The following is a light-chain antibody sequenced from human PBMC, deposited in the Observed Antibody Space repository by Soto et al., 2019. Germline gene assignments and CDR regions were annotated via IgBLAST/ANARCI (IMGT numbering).Light chain of an antibody. CDR1: SNDVGGYNF. V-gene: IGLV2-11*01. J-gene: IGLJ2*01. CDR2: DVS. CDR3: SSYAGSYTLV. Sequence: QSALTQPRSVSGSPVQSVTISCTGTSNDVGGYNFVSWYQQHPGKVPKLFIYDVSRRPSGVPDRFSGSKSGNTASLTISGLQAEVEADYYCSSYAGSYTLVFGGGTKLTVL.